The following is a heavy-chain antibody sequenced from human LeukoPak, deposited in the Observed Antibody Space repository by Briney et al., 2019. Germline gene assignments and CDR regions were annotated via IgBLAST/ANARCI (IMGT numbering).Heavy chain of an antibody. V-gene: IGHV1-69*13. CDR3: ASPDYGGIPATDAFDI. D-gene: IGHD4-23*01. Sequence: ASVTVSCKASGGTFSSYAISWVRQAPGQGLEWMGGIIPIFGTANYAQKFQGRVTITADESTSTAYMELSSLRSEDTAVYYCASPDYGGIPATDAFDIWGQGTMVTVSS. CDR1: GGTFSSYA. J-gene: IGHJ3*02. CDR2: IIPIFGTA.